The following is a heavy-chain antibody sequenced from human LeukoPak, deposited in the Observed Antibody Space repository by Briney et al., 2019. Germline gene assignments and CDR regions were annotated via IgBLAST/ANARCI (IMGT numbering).Heavy chain of an antibody. CDR2: ISYDGSNK. Sequence: GGSLRLSCAASGFTFSSYGMHWVRQAPGKGLEWVAVISYDGSNKYYADSVKGRFTISRDNSKNTLYLQMNSLRAEDTAVYYCAKDLGEYYYGSGSSMDVWGKGTTVTISS. CDR1: GFTFSSYG. J-gene: IGHJ6*03. CDR3: AKDLGEYYYGSGSSMDV. V-gene: IGHV3-30*18. D-gene: IGHD3-10*01.